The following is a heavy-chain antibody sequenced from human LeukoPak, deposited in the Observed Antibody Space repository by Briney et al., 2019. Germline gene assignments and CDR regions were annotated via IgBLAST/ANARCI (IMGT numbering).Heavy chain of an antibody. CDR2: INPSGGST. CDR3: ARGYGDYGMHFDY. V-gene: IGHV1-46*01. D-gene: IGHD4-17*01. J-gene: IGHJ4*02. CDR1: GYTFTSYY. Sequence: ASVKVSCKASGYTFTSYYMHWVRQAPAQGLEWMGIINPSGGSTSYAQKFQGRVTMTMDMSTSTVYMELSSLRSEDTAVYYCARGYGDYGMHFDYWGQGTLVTVSS.